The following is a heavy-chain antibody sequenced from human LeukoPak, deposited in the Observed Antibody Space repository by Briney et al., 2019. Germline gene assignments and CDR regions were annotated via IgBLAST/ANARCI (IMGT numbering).Heavy chain of an antibody. Sequence: SETLSLTCTVSGGSISSYYRSWIRQPPGKGLEWIGYIYYSGSTNYNPSLKSRVTIPVDTSKNQFSLKLSSVTAADTAVYYCARVGYYYGSGSYNTHPYNWFDPWGQGTLVTVSS. CDR1: GGSISSYY. V-gene: IGHV4-59*01. CDR3: ARVGYYYGSGSYNTHPYNWFDP. CDR2: IYYSGST. D-gene: IGHD3-10*01. J-gene: IGHJ5*02.